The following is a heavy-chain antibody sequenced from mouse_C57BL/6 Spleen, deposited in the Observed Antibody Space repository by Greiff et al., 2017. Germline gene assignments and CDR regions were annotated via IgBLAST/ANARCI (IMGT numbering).Heavy chain of an antibody. Sequence: QVQLQQPGAELVRPGSSVKLSCKASGYTFTSYWMHWVKQRPIQGLEWIGNIDPSDSETHYNQKFKDKATLTVDKSSSTAYMQLSSLTSEDSAVYCCARGDTTVVAYYYAMDYWGQGTSVTVSS. CDR1: GYTFTSYW. D-gene: IGHD1-1*01. CDR3: ARGDTTVVAYYYAMDY. CDR2: IDPSDSET. V-gene: IGHV1-52*01. J-gene: IGHJ4*01.